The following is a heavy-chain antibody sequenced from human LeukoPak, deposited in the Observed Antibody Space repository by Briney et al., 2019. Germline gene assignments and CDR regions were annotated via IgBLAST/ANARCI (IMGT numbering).Heavy chain of an antibody. J-gene: IGHJ4*02. Sequence: ASVKVSCKASGYSFTAFYIHWVRQAPGQGLEWMGWIHPRSGETNYAYKFRGRVTMTRDTSISTTYMDLGSLGPDDTAVYYCARDGEYGTGSYYRGCLDYWGQGTLVTVSS. CDR1: GYSFTAFY. D-gene: IGHD3-10*01. CDR3: ARDGEYGTGSYYRGCLDY. CDR2: IHPRSGET. V-gene: IGHV1-2*02.